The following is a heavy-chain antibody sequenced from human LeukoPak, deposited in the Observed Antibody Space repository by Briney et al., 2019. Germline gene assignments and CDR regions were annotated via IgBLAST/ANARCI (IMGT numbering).Heavy chain of an antibody. CDR3: AGDFWSGSMDV. CDR2: ITPIFGTA. CDR1: GGTFSSYA. V-gene: IGHV1-69*06. D-gene: IGHD3-3*01. Sequence: SVKVSCKASGGTFSSYAISWVRQAPGQGLEWMGRITPIFGTANYAQKFQGRVTITADKSTSTAYMELSSLRSEDTAVYYCAGDFWSGSMDVWGKGTTVTVSS. J-gene: IGHJ6*04.